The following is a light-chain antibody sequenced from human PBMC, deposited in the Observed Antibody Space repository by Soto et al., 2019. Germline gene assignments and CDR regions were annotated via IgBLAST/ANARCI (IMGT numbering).Light chain of an antibody. CDR3: QQYGSSPPYP. V-gene: IGKV3-20*01. Sequence: EIVLTQSPGTLSLSPGERATLSCRASQSVSSSYLAWYQQKPGQAPRLLIYGASSRATGIPDRFSGSGSGTDFTLPISRVEPEDFAVYYCQQYGSSPPYPFGQGTKLEIK. CDR1: QSVSSSY. J-gene: IGKJ2*01. CDR2: GAS.